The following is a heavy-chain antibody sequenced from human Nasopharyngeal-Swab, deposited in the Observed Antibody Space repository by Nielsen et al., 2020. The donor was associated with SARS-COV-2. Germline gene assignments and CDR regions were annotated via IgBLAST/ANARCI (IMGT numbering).Heavy chain of an antibody. J-gene: IGHJ6*03. V-gene: IGHV4-34*01. CDR3: ARGGAGVVPAPVLGLGPYYSYYYMDV. Sequence: GSLRLSCAASGFTFNNYNFNWVRQAPGKGLEWIGEVNHGGGTNYNPSLKSRVTISVATSKNQFSLKLSSVTAADTAVYYCARGGAGVVPAPVLGLGPYYSYYYMDVWGKGTTVTVSS. D-gene: IGHD2-2*01. CDR1: GFTFNNYN. CDR2: VNHGGGT.